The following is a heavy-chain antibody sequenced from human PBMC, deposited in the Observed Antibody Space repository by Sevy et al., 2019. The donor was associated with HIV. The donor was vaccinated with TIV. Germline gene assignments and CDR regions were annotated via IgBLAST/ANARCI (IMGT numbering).Heavy chain of an antibody. CDR2: IYYSGST. CDR3: ARLGSVVVVPAAMKEGDLDV. V-gene: IGHV4-39*01. Sequence: SETLSLTCTVSGGSISSSSYYWGWIRQPPGKGLEWIGSIYYSGSTYYNPSLKNRVTISVATSKNQFSLKLSSVTAADTALYYCARLGSVVVVPAAMKEGDLDVWGQGTTVTVSS. CDR1: GGSISSSSYY. D-gene: IGHD2-2*01. J-gene: IGHJ6*02.